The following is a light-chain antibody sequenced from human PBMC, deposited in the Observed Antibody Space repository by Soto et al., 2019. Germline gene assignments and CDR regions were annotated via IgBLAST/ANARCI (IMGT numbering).Light chain of an antibody. Sequence: EIVLTQSPGTLSLSPGERATLSCRASQSVSSSYLAWYQQKPGQAPRLLIYGASSRATGIPDRFSGSGSGTDFTLTISRLEPEDFAVYYCQQYGSSSPLTFGGGTTVEIK. V-gene: IGKV3-20*01. CDR2: GAS. CDR1: QSVSSSY. J-gene: IGKJ4*01. CDR3: QQYGSSSPLT.